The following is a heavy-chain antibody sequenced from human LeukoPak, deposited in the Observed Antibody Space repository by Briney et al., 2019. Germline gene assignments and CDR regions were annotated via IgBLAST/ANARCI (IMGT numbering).Heavy chain of an antibody. CDR2: IYHSGST. J-gene: IGHJ4*02. D-gene: IGHD6-13*01. V-gene: IGHV4-4*02. Sequence: SGTLSLTCAVSGGSISSSNWWSWVRQPPGKGLEWIWSIYHSGSTYYNPSLKSRVTISVDTSKNQFSLKLSSVTAADTAVYYCARAHGYSSSSDSTLGWGQGTLVTVSS. CDR1: GGSISSSNW. CDR3: ARAHGYSSSSDSTLG.